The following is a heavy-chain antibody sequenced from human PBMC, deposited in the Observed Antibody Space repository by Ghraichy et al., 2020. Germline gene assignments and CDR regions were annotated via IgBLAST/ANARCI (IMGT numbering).Heavy chain of an antibody. J-gene: IGHJ4*02. D-gene: IGHD3-22*01. CDR2: IYYSGST. Sequence: SQTLSLTCTVSGGSISSSSYYWGWIRQPPGKGLEWIGSIYYSGSTYYNPSLKSRVTISVDTSKNQFSLKLSSVTAADTAVYYCQNHYYDSSGSPSFDYWGQGTLVTVSS. V-gene: IGHV4-39*01. CDR1: GGSISSSSYY. CDR3: QNHYYDSSGSPSFDY.